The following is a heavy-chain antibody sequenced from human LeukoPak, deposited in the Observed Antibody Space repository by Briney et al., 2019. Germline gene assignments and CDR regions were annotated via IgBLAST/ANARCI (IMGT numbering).Heavy chain of an antibody. Sequence: ASVKVSCKASGYSFTGYQMHWVRQAPGQGLEWMGWINPNNGDTNYAQKFQGRVAMTRDTSISTAYMELSSLRSDDTAVYYCARVTAAAAGNFDYWGQGTLVTVSS. CDR1: GYSFTGYQ. V-gene: IGHV1-2*02. J-gene: IGHJ4*02. D-gene: IGHD6-13*01. CDR2: INPNNGDT. CDR3: ARVTAAAAGNFDY.